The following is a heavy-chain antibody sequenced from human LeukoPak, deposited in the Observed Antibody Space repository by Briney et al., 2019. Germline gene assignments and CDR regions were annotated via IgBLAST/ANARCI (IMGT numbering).Heavy chain of an antibody. J-gene: IGHJ6*03. CDR1: GGSISGSSYY. D-gene: IGHD3-22*01. V-gene: IGHV4-39*01. CDR2: INYSGST. CDR3: ARHDRAGYYMDV. Sequence: SETLSLTCTVSGGSISGSSYYWGWIRQPPGKGLEWIGNINYSGSTYYNPSLKSRVTISVDTSKKQFSLKLTSATAADTAVYYCARHDRAGYYMDVWGKGTTVTVSS.